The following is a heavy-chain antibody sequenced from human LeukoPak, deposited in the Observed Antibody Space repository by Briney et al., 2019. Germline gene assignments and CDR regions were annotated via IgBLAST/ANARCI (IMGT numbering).Heavy chain of an antibody. CDR3: ARHVGLYYYYYMDV. Sequence: SETLSLTCTVSGGSISSSSYYWGWIRQPPGKGLEWIGSIYYSGSTYYNPSLKSRVTISVDTSKNQFSLKLSSVTAADTAVYYCARHVGLYYYYYMDVWGKGTTVTVSS. J-gene: IGHJ6*03. V-gene: IGHV4-39*01. CDR2: IYYSGST. CDR1: GGSISSSSYY.